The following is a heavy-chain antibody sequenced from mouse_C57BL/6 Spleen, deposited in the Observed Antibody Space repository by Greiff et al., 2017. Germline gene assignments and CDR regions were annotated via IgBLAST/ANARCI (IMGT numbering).Heavy chain of an antibody. CDR1: GFTFSSYG. Sequence: VHLVESGGDLVKPGGSLKLSCAASGFTFSSYGMSWVRQTPAKRLEWVATISSGGSYPYYPDSVKGRFTISRDNAKNTLYLQRSSLKSEDTAMYYCARHTTGNYAMDYWGQGTSVTVSA. V-gene: IGHV5-6*01. CDR3: ARHTTGNYAMDY. D-gene: IGHD4-1*01. CDR2: ISSGGSYP. J-gene: IGHJ4*01.